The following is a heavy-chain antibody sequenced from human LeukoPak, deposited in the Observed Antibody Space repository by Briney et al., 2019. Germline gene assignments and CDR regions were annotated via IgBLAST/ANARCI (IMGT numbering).Heavy chain of an antibody. CDR1: GFTFSSYW. CDR2: INSDGSST. CDR3: ARGGDTYGFSVHYYYGMDA. Sequence: GGSLRLSCAASGFTFSSYWMHWVRQAPEKGLVWVSRINSDGSSTTYADSVKGRFTISRDNAKNTLFLQMNSLRAEDTGVYYCARGGDTYGFSVHYYYGMDAWGQGTTVTVSS. J-gene: IGHJ6*02. D-gene: IGHD5-18*01. V-gene: IGHV3-74*01.